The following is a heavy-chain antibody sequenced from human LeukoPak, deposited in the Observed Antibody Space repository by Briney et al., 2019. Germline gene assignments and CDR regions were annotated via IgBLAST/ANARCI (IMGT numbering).Heavy chain of an antibody. CDR1: GFTFSSYW. Sequence: GGSLRLSCAASGFTFSSYWMHWVRQAPGKGLVWVSRINSDGSSTSYADSVKGRFTISRDNAKNTLYLQMNSLRAEDTAVYYCLVVATRNAFDIWGQRTMVTVSS. CDR3: LVVATRNAFDI. CDR2: INSDGSST. J-gene: IGHJ3*02. V-gene: IGHV3-74*01. D-gene: IGHD5-12*01.